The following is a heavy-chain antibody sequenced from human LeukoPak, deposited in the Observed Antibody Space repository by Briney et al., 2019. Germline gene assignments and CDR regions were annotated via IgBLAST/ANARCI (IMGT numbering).Heavy chain of an antibody. D-gene: IGHD6-19*01. J-gene: IGHJ4*02. CDR2: INPNSGGT. CDR3: ARDRTRTGYSSGWYHDY. V-gene: IGHV1-2*02. Sequence: ASVKVSCKASGYTFTGYYMHWVRQAPGQGLEWMGWINPNSGGTNYAQKFQGRVTMTRDKSISTAYMELSRLRSDDPAVYYCARDRTRTGYSSGWYHDYWGQGTLVTVSS. CDR1: GYTFTGYY.